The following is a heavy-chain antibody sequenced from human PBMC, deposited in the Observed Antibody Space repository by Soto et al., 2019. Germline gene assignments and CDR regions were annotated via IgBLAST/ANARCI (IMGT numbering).Heavy chain of an antibody. CDR2: IRPDGGQI. D-gene: IGHD2-8*01. CDR1: GFTFSSYW. Sequence: EVQLVESGGGLVLPGGSLRLSCAASGFTFSSYWMTGVRQAPGKGLEWVANIRPDGGQIDYVDSVKGRFTISRDNAKNSLYLQMNSLRAEDTAVYYCARWTVSANNWFDPWGQGTLVTVSS. V-gene: IGHV3-7*05. CDR3: ARWTVSANNWFDP. J-gene: IGHJ5*02.